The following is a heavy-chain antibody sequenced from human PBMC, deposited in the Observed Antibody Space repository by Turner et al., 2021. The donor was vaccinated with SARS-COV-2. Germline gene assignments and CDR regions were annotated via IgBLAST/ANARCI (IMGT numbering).Heavy chain of an antibody. J-gene: IGHJ6*03. V-gene: IGHV4-39*01. CDR3: ARVKSTVTTYYYYYMDV. CDR2: VYYRGNT. Sequence: QLQLQESCPGLAQPSETLSLTCSVSGGSTSSSSYYWGWIRQPPGKGPEWIGSVYYRGNTYYNPSLESRVTISVDTSNNQFSLKLNSVTAADTAVYYCARVKSTVTTYYYYYMDVWGKGTTVTVSS. CDR1: GGSTSSSSYY. D-gene: IGHD4-4*01.